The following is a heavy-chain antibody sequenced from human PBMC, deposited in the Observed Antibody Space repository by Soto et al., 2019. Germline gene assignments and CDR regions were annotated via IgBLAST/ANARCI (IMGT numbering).Heavy chain of an antibody. CDR2: INHSGRT. J-gene: IGHJ4*02. V-gene: IGHV4-34*01. CDR3: ARDLAAALMIV. CDR1: GGSFSDYY. D-gene: IGHD6-13*01. Sequence: ASETLSLTCAVYGGSFSDYYWRCICQPPGKGLEWIGEINHSGRTNYNPSLKSRVTISVDTSKNQFSLKLSSVTAADTAVYYCARDLAAALMIVWGQGTLVTVSS.